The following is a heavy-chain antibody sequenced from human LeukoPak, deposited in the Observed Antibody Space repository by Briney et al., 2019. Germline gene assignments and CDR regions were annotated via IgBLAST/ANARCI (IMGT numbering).Heavy chain of an antibody. Sequence: PGRSLRLSCAASGFTSSNYAIHWVRQAPGRGLEWVAAISYDGNSQHYGAPVKGRFTISRDNSKNTVYLQINTLRTEDAAIYYCAKPYPTLTTSAVLDNWGQGTLVTVSS. CDR2: ISYDGNSQ. CDR1: GFTSSNYA. CDR3: AKPYPTLTTSAVLDN. J-gene: IGHJ4*02. D-gene: IGHD1-1*01. V-gene: IGHV3-30*18.